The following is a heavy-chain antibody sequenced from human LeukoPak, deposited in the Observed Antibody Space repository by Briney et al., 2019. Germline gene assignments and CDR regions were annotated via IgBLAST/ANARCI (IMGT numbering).Heavy chain of an antibody. D-gene: IGHD1-1*01. Sequence: GASVKVSCKASGYTFTSYYMHWVRQAPGQGLEWMGWINPNSGGTNYAQKFQGRVTMTRDTSISTAYMELSRLRSDDTAVYYCARDPGFMTPDAFDIWGQGTMVTVSS. CDR3: ARDPGFMTPDAFDI. V-gene: IGHV1-2*02. CDR2: INPNSGGT. CDR1: GYTFTSYY. J-gene: IGHJ3*02.